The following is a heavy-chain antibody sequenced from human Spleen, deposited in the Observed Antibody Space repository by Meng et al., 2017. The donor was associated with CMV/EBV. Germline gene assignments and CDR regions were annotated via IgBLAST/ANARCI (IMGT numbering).Heavy chain of an antibody. CDR2: ISCNGGSL. Sequence: GGSLRLSCAASGFTFDDYAMHWVRQAPGKGLEWVSGISCNGGSLAYADSVKGRFTISRDNAKKSLYLQMNSLRPEDTALYYCAKTTSSSSIYYFDYWGQGTLVTVSS. V-gene: IGHV3-9*01. D-gene: IGHD6-6*01. J-gene: IGHJ4*02. CDR3: AKTTSSSSIYYFDY. CDR1: GFTFDDYA.